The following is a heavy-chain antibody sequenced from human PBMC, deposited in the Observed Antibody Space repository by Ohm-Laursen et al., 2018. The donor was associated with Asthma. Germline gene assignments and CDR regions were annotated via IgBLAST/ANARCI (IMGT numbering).Heavy chain of an antibody. CDR1: GGSISSGGYS. J-gene: IGHJ2*01. CDR2: IYHSGST. V-gene: IGHV4-30-2*02. D-gene: IGHD3-10*01. Sequence: TLSLTCPVSGGSISSGGYSWSWIRQPPGKGLEWIGYIYHSGSTYYNPSLKSRVTISVDTSKNQFSLKLSSVTAADTAVYYCARRNELLRSYWYFDLWGRGTLVTVSS. CDR3: ARRNELLRSYWYFDL.